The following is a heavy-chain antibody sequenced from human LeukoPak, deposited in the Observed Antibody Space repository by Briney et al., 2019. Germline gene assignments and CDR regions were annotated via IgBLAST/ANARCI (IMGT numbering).Heavy chain of an antibody. J-gene: IGHJ5*02. V-gene: IGHV4-59*01. D-gene: IGHD3-10*01. Sequence: SETLSLTCTVSGGSISSYYWSWIRQPPGKGLEWIGYIYYSGSTNYNPSLKSRVTISVDTSKNQFSLKLSSVTAADTAVYYCARKGEHYYDSGKLWPAWFDLWGQGTLVTVSS. CDR2: IYYSGST. CDR1: GGSISSYY. CDR3: ARKGEHYYDSGKLWPAWFDL.